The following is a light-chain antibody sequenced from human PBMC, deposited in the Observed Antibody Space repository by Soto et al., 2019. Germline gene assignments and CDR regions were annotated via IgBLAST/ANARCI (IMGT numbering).Light chain of an antibody. CDR1: SSDVGRYNY. CDR3: SSYTSSSTVV. Sequence: QSALTQPASVSGSPGQSITISCTGTSSDVGRYNYVSWYQQHPGKAPELMIYEVNDRPSGVSTRFSGSKSGNTASLTISGLHAEDEAHYYCSSYTSSSTVVFGGGTKLTVL. CDR2: EVN. V-gene: IGLV2-14*01. J-gene: IGLJ2*01.